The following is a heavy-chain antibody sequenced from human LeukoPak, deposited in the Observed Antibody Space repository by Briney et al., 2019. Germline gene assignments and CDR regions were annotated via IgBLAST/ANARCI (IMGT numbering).Heavy chain of an antibody. Sequence: PGGSLRLSCAASGFTVSSSYMSWVRQAPGKGLEWVSVIYGGDTTYYADSVKGRFTISRDNSKNTLYLQMYSVSAEDTALYYCARGQYSGRGGYFDYWGQGTLVTVSS. CDR3: ARGQYSGRGGYFDY. CDR2: IYGGDTT. J-gene: IGHJ4*02. CDR1: GFTVSSSY. V-gene: IGHV3-53*01. D-gene: IGHD3-10*01.